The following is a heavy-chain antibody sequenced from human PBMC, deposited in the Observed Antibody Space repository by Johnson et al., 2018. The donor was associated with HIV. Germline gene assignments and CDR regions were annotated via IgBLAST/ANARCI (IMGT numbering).Heavy chain of an antibody. CDR3: AKDEALGWELNPDAFDI. V-gene: IGHV3-30*18. D-gene: IGHD1-26*01. CDR1: GFTFSNYA. CDR2: ISYDGGNK. Sequence: VQLVESGGGVVQPGRSLRLSCAASGFTFSNYAMSWVRQAPGRGLEWVAVISYDGGNKYYADSVKGRFTISRDNSKNTLYLQMNSLRAEDTAVYYCAKDEALGWELNPDAFDIWGQWTMVTVSS. J-gene: IGHJ3*02.